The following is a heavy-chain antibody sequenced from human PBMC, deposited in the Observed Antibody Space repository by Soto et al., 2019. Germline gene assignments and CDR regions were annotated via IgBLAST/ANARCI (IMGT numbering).Heavy chain of an antibody. D-gene: IGHD6-6*01. CDR2: IDPSDSYT. Sequence: PGESLKISCKGSGYSFTSYWISWVRQMPGKGLEWLGRIDPSDSYTNYSPSFQGHVTISPDTSISTAYLQWSSLKASDTAMYYCASHNAPYSSSLYYYSVMDVWGQGTPVTVSS. J-gene: IGHJ6*02. CDR3: ASHNAPYSSSLYYYSVMDV. V-gene: IGHV5-10-1*01. CDR1: GYSFTSYW.